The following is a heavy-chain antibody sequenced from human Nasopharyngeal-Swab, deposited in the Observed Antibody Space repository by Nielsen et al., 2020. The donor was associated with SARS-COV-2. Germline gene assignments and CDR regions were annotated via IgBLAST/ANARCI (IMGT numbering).Heavy chain of an antibody. CDR3: ARREGFCSGGTCYLDY. V-gene: IGHV3-74*01. CDR1: GFTFSSYW. J-gene: IGHJ4*02. CDR2: ISTDGSGT. Sequence: GESLKISCSASGFTFSSYWMHWVRQLPGKGLVWVSRISTDGSGTNYADSVKGRFTVSRDNAKNTLYLQMNSLRAKDTAVYYCARREGFCSGGTCYLDYWGQGTLVTVSS. D-gene: IGHD2-15*01.